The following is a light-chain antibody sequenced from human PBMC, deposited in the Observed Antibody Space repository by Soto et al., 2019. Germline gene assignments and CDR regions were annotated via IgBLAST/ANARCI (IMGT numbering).Light chain of an antibody. CDR1: QGNNNY. J-gene: IGKJ4*01. CDR2: AAF. Sequence: DIQMTQAPSSLSASVGDRVTITCRASQGNNNYLAWYQQKPGKVPKLLIYAAFTLQSGVPPRFSGSGSGTEFTLTISSLQPEDVATYYCQQYNSAPLTFGGGTKVDIK. CDR3: QQYNSAPLT. V-gene: IGKV1-27*01.